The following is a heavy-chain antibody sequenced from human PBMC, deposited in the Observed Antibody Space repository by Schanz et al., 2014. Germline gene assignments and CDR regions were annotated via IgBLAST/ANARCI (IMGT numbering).Heavy chain of an antibody. Sequence: ELQLVESGGGLVQPGGSLRLSCAASGFSISFHWMSWVRQAPGKGPEWVANIKQDGSEKYYVDSVKGRFTISRDSSKNTLFLQMNSLRAEDTAVYFCARDEGRDGYNLAFDVWGQGTLVTVSS. J-gene: IGHJ3*01. D-gene: IGHD5-12*01. CDR2: IKQDGSEK. CDR3: ARDEGRDGYNLAFDV. CDR1: GFSISFHW. V-gene: IGHV3-7*03.